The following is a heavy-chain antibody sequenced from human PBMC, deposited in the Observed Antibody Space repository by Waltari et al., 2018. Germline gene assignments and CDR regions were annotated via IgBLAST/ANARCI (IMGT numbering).Heavy chain of an antibody. CDR1: GGSISSSSYY. Sequence: QLQLQESGPGLVKPSETLSLTCTVSGGSISSSSYYWGWIRQPPGKGLEWIGSIYYSGSTYYNPSLKSRVTISVDTSKNQFSLKLSSVTAADTAVYYCARDQLSSHFDYWGQGTLVTVSS. D-gene: IGHD3-16*02. J-gene: IGHJ4*02. CDR3: ARDQLSSHFDY. CDR2: IYYSGST. V-gene: IGHV4-39*07.